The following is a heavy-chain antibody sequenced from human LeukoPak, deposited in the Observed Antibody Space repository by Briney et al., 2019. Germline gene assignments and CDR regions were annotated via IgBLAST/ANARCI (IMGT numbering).Heavy chain of an antibody. V-gene: IGHV3-33*01. CDR1: GFSFSAYG. CDR3: ARDPTQYTTAWYSDY. J-gene: IGHJ4*02. Sequence: PGGSLRLSCTASGFSFSAYGMHWVRQAPGKGLEWVAVIWYDGSSQYYADSVKGRFTISRDNSKNTLFLQMNSLRAEDTAVYYCARDPTQYTTAWYSDYWGQGTLVTVSS. CDR2: IWYDGSSQ. D-gene: IGHD2/OR15-2a*01.